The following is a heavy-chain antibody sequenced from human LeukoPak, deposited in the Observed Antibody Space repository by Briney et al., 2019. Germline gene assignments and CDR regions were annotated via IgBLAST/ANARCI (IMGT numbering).Heavy chain of an antibody. CDR1: GYTFTSYG. CDR3: ARSSSGWQPFDY. V-gene: IGHV1-18*01. CDR2: ISAYNGNT. J-gene: IGHJ4*02. Sequence: ASVKVSCKASGYTFTSYGISGVRQAPGQGLEWMGWISAYNGNTNYAQKLQGRVTMTTDTSTSTAYMELRSLRSDDTAVYYCARSSSGWQPFDYWGQGTLVTASS. D-gene: IGHD6-19*01.